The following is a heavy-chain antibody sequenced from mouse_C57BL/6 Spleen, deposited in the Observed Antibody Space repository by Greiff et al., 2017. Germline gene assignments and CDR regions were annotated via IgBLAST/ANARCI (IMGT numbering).Heavy chain of an antibody. D-gene: IGHD1-1*01. CDR3: ARVYYYGSSYRGTFDY. CDR1: GFTFSSYA. V-gene: IGHV5-4*03. J-gene: IGHJ2*01. CDR2: ISDGGSYT. Sequence: EVKLVESGGGLVKPGGSLKLSCAASGFTFSSYAMSWVRQTPEKRLEWVATISDGGSYTYYPDNVKGRFTISRDNAKNNLYLQMSHLKSEDTAMYYCARVYYYGSSYRGTFDYWGQGTTLTVSS.